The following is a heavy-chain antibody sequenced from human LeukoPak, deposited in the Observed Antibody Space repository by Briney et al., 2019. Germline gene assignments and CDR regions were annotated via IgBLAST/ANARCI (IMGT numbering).Heavy chain of an antibody. V-gene: IGHV3-48*01. CDR3: VSTLVGAPSGPDYYLDY. CDR1: EFTFSSYS. Sequence: GGSLRLSCAASEFTFSSYSVNWVRQAPGKGLEWVSYISSTSSTIFYAASVKGRFTISRDNSKNTVYLLMNSLRAEDTAAYYCVSTLVGAPSGPDYYLDYWGQGTLVTVSS. CDR2: ISSTSSTI. J-gene: IGHJ4*02. D-gene: IGHD1-26*01.